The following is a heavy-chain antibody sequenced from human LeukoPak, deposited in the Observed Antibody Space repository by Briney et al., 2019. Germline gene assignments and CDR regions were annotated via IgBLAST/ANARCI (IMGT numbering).Heavy chain of an antibody. CDR1: GYTFTSYD. J-gene: IGHJ4*02. CDR2: INPNSGGT. CDR3: ARGTDLYSSWYFY. V-gene: IGHV1-2*02. Sequence: GSSVKVSCKASGYTFTSYDINWVRQATGQGLEWMGWINPNSGGTNYAQKFQGRVTMTRDTSISTAYMELSRLRSADTAVYYCARGTDLYSSWYFYWGQGTLVTVSS. D-gene: IGHD6-13*01.